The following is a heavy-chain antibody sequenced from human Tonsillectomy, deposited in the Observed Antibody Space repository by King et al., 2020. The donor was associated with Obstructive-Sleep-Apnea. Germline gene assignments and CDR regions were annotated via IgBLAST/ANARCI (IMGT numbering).Heavy chain of an antibody. J-gene: IGHJ6*02. Sequence: VQLQESGPGLVEPSETLSLTCTVSGASVNSFYWSWIRQTAGGGLEWIGRIYTSGSTDYNPSLKSRVTMSLDTSKNQFSLKLTSVTAADTAVYYCARVGETIYYYYGMDVWGQGTTVTVSS. D-gene: IGHD1-7*01. CDR1: GASVNSFY. V-gene: IGHV4-4*07. CDR2: IYTSGST. CDR3: ARVGETIYYYYGMDV.